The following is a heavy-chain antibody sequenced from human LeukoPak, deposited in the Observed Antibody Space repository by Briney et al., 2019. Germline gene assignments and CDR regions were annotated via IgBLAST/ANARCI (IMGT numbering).Heavy chain of an antibody. V-gene: IGHV1-2*02. CDR1: GYTFTDYY. CDR2: INPNSGGT. CDR3: ARVGGSLVETYYYYMDV. J-gene: IGHJ6*03. Sequence: GASVKVSCKASGYTFTDYYIHWVRQAPGQGLEWMGWINPNSGGTNYAQKFQGRVTMTRDTSISTAYMELSRLRSDDTAVYYCARVGGSLVETYYYYMDVWGTGTTVTVSS. D-gene: IGHD1-26*01.